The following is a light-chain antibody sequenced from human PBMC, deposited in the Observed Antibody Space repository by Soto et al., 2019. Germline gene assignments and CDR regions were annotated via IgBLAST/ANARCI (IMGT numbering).Light chain of an antibody. CDR3: QQLNSYPST. Sequence: AIQLTQSPSSLSASIGDRVNLTCRASQDISNALAWYQQIPGTPPKLLIYDASTLEGGVPSRFSGSGSGTDFTLAISSLQPEDFASYYCQQLNSYPSTFGQGTRLEIK. V-gene: IGKV1-13*02. J-gene: IGKJ5*01. CDR1: QDISNA. CDR2: DAS.